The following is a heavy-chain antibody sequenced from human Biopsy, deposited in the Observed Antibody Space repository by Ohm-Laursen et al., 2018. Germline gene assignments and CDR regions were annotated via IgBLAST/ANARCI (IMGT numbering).Heavy chain of an antibody. CDR3: ATKLTGYFHH. Sequence: SVKVSCKATGGTFIGFDINWVRQVPGQGLEWLGGNIPILGTGNYAHQFQDRVTVVADTSTSTATMELRSLRSDDTAVYYCATKLTGYFHHWGQGTLVIVSS. D-gene: IGHD3-9*01. CDR1: GGTFIGFD. CDR2: NIPILGTG. V-gene: IGHV1-69*06. J-gene: IGHJ1*01.